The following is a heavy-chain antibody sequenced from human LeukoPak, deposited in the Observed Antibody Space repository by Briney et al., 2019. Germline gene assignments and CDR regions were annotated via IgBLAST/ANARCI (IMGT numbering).Heavy chain of an antibody. Sequence: GASVKVSCKASGYIFTSYYMYWLRQAPGQGLEWMGIINPSGGNTNYAQKFQGRVIMTRDMSTSTVYMELSSLRSEDTAVYYCARDVAGNYRLPPRFPALDDAFDIWGQGTMVTVSS. D-gene: IGHD1-7*01. J-gene: IGHJ3*02. CDR2: INPSGGNT. CDR1: GYIFTSYY. CDR3: ARDVAGNYRLPPRFPALDDAFDI. V-gene: IGHV1-46*01.